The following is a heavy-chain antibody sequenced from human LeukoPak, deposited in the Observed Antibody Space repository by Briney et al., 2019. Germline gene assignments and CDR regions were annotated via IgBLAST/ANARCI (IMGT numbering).Heavy chain of an antibody. CDR3: ARETIVVVITGPFDY. J-gene: IGHJ4*02. CDR1: GGSISSSSYY. V-gene: IGHV4-39*07. Sequence: SETLSLTCTVSGGSISSSSYYWGWIRQPPGKGLEWIGSIYYSGSTYYNPSLKSRVTISVDTSKNQFSLKLSSVTAADTAVYYCARETIVVVITGPFDYWGQGTLVTVSS. D-gene: IGHD3-22*01. CDR2: IYYSGST.